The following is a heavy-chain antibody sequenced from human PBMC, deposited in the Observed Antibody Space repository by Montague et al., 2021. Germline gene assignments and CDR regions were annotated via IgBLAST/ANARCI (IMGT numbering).Heavy chain of an antibody. CDR3: AGSFGSGSYYYFDY. D-gene: IGHD6-19*01. J-gene: IGHJ4*02. CDR2: ISAYNGNT. Sequence: SVKVSCKASGYTFISYGISWVRQAPGQGLEWMGWISAYNGNTNYAQKLQGRVTMTTDTSTSTAYMELRSLRSDDTAVYYCAGSFGSGSYYYFDYWGQGTLVTVSS. V-gene: IGHV1-18*01. CDR1: GYTFISYG.